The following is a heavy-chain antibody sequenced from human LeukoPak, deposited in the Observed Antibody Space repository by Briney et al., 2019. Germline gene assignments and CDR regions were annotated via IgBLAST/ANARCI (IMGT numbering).Heavy chain of an antibody. V-gene: IGHV3-23*01. Sequence: GGSLRLSCAASGFTFSSYAVSWVRQAPGKGLEWVSAISGSGGSTYYADSVKGRFTISRDNSKNTLYLQMNSLRAEDTAVYYCAKAVTAMAGNWSDPWGQGTLVTVSS. CDR2: ISGSGGST. CDR3: AKAVTAMAGNWSDP. D-gene: IGHD5-18*01. CDR1: GFTFSSYA. J-gene: IGHJ5*02.